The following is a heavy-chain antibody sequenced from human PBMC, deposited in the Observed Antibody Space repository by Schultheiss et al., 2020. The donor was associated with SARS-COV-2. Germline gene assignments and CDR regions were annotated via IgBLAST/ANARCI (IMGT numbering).Heavy chain of an antibody. Sequence: GGSLRLSCAASGFTFATQWMSWVRQAPGKGLEWVAGIKQDGSAKFYVDSVKGRFTISRDNSKNSLYLQMNSLRTEDTALYYCAKVMFSSEVTLFDYWGQGTLVTVSS. V-gene: IGHV3-7*03. CDR1: GFTFATQW. J-gene: IGHJ4*02. CDR2: IKQDGSAK. D-gene: IGHD4-11*01. CDR3: AKVMFSSEVTLFDY.